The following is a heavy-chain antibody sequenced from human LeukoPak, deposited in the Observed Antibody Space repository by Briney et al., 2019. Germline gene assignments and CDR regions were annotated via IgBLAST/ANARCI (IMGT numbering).Heavy chain of an antibody. Sequence: SETLSLTCSVSGDSVYSSYWSWLRQPPGKGLEWLGYIFISGSTKYNPSLKSRASMSLDTSKNQFSLKLSAVTAADTAVYYCASLNWNGPYIWFDPWGPGTLITVSS. V-gene: IGHV4-4*09. CDR1: GDSVYSSY. J-gene: IGHJ5*02. D-gene: IGHD1-20*01. CDR3: ASLNWNGPYIWFDP. CDR2: IFISGST.